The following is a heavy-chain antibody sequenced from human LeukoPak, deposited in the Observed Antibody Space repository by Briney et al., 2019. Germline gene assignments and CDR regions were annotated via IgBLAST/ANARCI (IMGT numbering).Heavy chain of an antibody. CDR1: GFTFSSYW. V-gene: IGHV3-7*01. CDR2: IKQDGSEK. Sequence: GGSLRLSCAASGFTFSSYWMSWVRQAPGKGLEWVANIKQDGSEKYCVDSVKGRFTISRDNAKNSLYLQMNSLRAEDTAVYYCARATGDLYSNYRWYYYYYMDVWGKGTTVTVSS. J-gene: IGHJ6*03. CDR3: ARATGDLYSNYRWYYYYYMDV. D-gene: IGHD4-11*01.